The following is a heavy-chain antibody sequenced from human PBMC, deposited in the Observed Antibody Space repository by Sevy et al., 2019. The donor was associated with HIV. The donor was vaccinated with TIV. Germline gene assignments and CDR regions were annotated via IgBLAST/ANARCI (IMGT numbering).Heavy chain of an antibody. J-gene: IGHJ4*02. V-gene: IGHV4-31*03. CDR3: ARQIAAAGTFYFDY. CDR1: GVSINTDHYY. D-gene: IGHD6-13*01. Sequence: SETLSLTCTVSGVSINTDHYYWSWIRQHPGKGLEWIGYIYYSGSTYYNPSLKSRLTISIDTSKNQFSLKLTSVTAADTAVYYCARQIAAAGTFYFDYWGQGNLAIVSS. CDR2: IYYSGST.